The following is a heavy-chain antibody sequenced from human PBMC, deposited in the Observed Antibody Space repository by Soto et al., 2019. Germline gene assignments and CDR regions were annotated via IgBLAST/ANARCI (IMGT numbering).Heavy chain of an antibody. CDR3: ARDRYSSSWDKFDY. D-gene: IGHD6-13*01. CDR2: ISSSSSYT. CDR1: GFTFSDYY. J-gene: IGHJ4*02. Sequence: QVQLVESGGGLVKPGGSLRLSCAASGFTFSDYYMSWIRQAPGEGLEWVSYISSSSSYTNYADSVKGRFTISRDNAKNSLYLQMNSVRAEDTAVYYCARDRYSSSWDKFDYWGQGTLVTVSS. V-gene: IGHV3-11*06.